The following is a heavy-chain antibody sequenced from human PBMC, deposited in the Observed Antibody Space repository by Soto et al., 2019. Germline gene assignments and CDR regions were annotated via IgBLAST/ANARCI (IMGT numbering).Heavy chain of an antibody. Sequence: PSETLSLTCTVSGGSVSSGSYYWSWIRQPPGKGLEWIGYIYYSGSTNYNPSLKSRVTISVDTSKNQFSLKLSSVTAADTAVYYCASHPYDFWSGPNSYGMDVWGQGTPVTVSS. CDR3: ASHPYDFWSGPNSYGMDV. CDR1: GGSVSSGSYY. D-gene: IGHD3-3*01. J-gene: IGHJ6*02. V-gene: IGHV4-61*01. CDR2: IYYSGST.